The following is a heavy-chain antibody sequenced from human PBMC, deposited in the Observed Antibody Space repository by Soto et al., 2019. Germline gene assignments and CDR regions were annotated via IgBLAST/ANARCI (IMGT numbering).Heavy chain of an antibody. CDR1: GFTFSTSG. J-gene: IGHJ5*02. V-gene: IGHV1-58*02. CDR2: IVVANGNT. Sequence: GASVKVSCKTVGFTFSTSGIHWVRQARGERLEWIGWIVVANGNTNLAQKFEDRVTIARDMSTSTVYMELSNLRSDDTALYYCAADIAPSDPYNWFDPWG. CDR3: AADIAPSDPYNWFDP. D-gene: IGHD6-13*01.